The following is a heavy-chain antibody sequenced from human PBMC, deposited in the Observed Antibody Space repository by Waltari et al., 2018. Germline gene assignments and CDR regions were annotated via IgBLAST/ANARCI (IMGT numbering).Heavy chain of an antibody. J-gene: IGHJ5*02. CDR1: GFTVSSNY. D-gene: IGHD2-2*01. CDR3: AVPKGWVDP. V-gene: IGHV1-69*01. Sequence: VQLVESGGGLVQPGGSLRLSCAASGFTVSSNYMSWVRQAPGKGLEWMGGIIPICGTANYAQKFQGRGTITADESTSTAYMELSSLRSEDTAVYYCAVPKGWVDPWGQGTLVTVSS. CDR2: IIPICGTA.